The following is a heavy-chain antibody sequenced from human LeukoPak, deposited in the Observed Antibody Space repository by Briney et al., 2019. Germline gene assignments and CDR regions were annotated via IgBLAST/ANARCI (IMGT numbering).Heavy chain of an antibody. D-gene: IGHD2-15*01. J-gene: IGHJ3*02. CDR3: TRLYCSSGSCYAFDI. Sequence: MTSETLSLTCTVSGGSISSSSYYWGWIRQPPGKGLEWIGSIYYSGSTYYNPSLKSRVTISVDTSKNQFSLKLSSVTAADTAVYYCTRLYCSSGSCYAFDIWGQGTMVTVSS. CDR1: GGSISSSSYY. V-gene: IGHV4-39*01. CDR2: IYYSGST.